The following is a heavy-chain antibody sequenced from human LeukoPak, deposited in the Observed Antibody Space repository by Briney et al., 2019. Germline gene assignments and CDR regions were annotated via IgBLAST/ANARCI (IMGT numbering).Heavy chain of an antibody. CDR2: ISYDGSNK. V-gene: IGHV3-30-3*01. J-gene: IGHJ2*01. D-gene: IGHD3-22*01. Sequence: GGSLRLSCAASGFTFSSYAMHWVRQAPGKGLEWVAVISYDGSNKYYADSVKGRSTISRDNSKNTLYLQMNSLRAEDTAVYYCAKDRVTMIVDGYFDLWGRGTLVTVSS. CDR1: GFTFSSYA. CDR3: AKDRVTMIVDGYFDL.